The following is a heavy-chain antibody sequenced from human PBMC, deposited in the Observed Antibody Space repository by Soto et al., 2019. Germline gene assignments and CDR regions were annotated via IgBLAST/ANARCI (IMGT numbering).Heavy chain of an antibody. CDR3: ARDLTSDYYDSSGYGDAFDI. CDR1: GYTLTSYG. Sequence: ASVKVSCKASGYTLTSYGISWVRQAPGQGLEWMGWISAYNGNTNYAQKLQGRVTMTTDTSTSTAYMELRSLRSDDTAVYYCARDLTSDYYDSSGYGDAFDIWGQGTMVTVSS. J-gene: IGHJ3*02. CDR2: ISAYNGNT. D-gene: IGHD3-22*01. V-gene: IGHV1-18*01.